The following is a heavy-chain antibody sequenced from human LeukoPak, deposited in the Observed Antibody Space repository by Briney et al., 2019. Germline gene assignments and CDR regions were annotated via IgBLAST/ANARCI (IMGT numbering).Heavy chain of an antibody. CDR1: GYTFTSYY. CDR2: INPSGAST. D-gene: IGHD6-13*01. CDR3: AREGVMAADRLREFDP. Sequence: ASVKVSCKASGYTFTSYYMHWARQAPGQGLEWMGIINPSGASTSYAQKFQGRVTMARDTSTSTVYMELSSLRSEDTAVYYCAREGVMAADRLREFDPWGQGTLVTVSS. J-gene: IGHJ5*02. V-gene: IGHV1-46*01.